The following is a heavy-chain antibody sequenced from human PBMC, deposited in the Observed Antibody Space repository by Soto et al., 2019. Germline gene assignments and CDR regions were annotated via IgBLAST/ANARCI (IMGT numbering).Heavy chain of an antibody. CDR2: TTSPDYGGTT. CDR1: GFTSGDYG. J-gene: IGHJ6*02. D-gene: IGHD3-3*01. CDR3: SRDGDYYGLDV. Sequence: EVQVVESGGGLVQPGRSLRLSCSFSGFTSGDYGLTWVRQAPGKGLEWVGFTTSPDYGGTTEYAASVKGRVIISRDDSKSVAYLQMNSLQTEDTAIYYCSRDGDYYGLDVWGRGNTVTVSS. V-gene: IGHV3-49*04.